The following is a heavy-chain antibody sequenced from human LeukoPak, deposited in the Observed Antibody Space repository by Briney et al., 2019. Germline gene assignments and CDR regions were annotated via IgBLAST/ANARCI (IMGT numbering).Heavy chain of an antibody. CDR1: GFTFSGSA. CDR2: IDKKDKGYAT. V-gene: IGHV3-73*01. Sequence: GGSLRLSCAASGFTFSGSAIHWVRQSSGKGLEWVGQIDKKDKGYATATAYAASVKGRFTISRDDSINTAYLQMKSLKTEDTAVYYCTTDGDAYWNWGQGTLVTVSS. CDR3: TTDGDAYWN. D-gene: IGHD1-1*01. J-gene: IGHJ4*02.